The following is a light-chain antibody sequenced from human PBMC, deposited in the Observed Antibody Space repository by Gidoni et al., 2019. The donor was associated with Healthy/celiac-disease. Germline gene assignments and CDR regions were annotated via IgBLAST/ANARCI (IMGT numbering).Light chain of an antibody. J-gene: IGKJ1*01. CDR1: QSLLHSNGYNY. Sequence: DIVRTQSPRSLPVTPGEPASISCRSSQSLLHSNGYNYLDWYLQKPGQSPQLLIYLGSNRASGVPDRFSGSGSGTDFTLKISRVEAEDVGVYYCMQALQTPWTFGQGTKVEIK. CDR3: MQALQTPWT. CDR2: LGS. V-gene: IGKV2-28*01.